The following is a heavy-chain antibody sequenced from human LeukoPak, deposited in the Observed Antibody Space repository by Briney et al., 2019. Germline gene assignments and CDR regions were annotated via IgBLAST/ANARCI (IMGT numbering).Heavy chain of an antibody. CDR3: ARIAMVRGIIIDAFDN. D-gene: IGHD3-10*01. J-gene: IGHJ3*02. Sequence: GGSLRLSCAASGFTFGIYNMNWVRQAPGKGLEWVSSISTSSSYIYYADSVKGRLTISRDNAKNSLSLQMNSLRAEDTAVYYCARIAMVRGIIIDAFDNWGQGTMVTVSS. CDR1: GFTFGIYN. CDR2: ISTSSSYI. V-gene: IGHV3-21*01.